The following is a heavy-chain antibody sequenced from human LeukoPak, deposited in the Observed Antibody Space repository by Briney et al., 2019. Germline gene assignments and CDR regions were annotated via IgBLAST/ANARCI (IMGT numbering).Heavy chain of an antibody. V-gene: IGHV5-51*01. D-gene: IGHD2-21*02. CDR1: GYSFTNYW. J-gene: IGHJ4*02. CDR3: ARLHLTASLAAVYFDY. Sequence: GASLKISCKGSGYSFTNYWIGWVRQMPGKGLEWMGIIYPGDSDTRYSPSFQGQVTISADTSINTASLQWSSLKASDTAMYYCARLHLTASLAAVYFDYWGQGTLVTVSS. CDR2: IYPGDSDT.